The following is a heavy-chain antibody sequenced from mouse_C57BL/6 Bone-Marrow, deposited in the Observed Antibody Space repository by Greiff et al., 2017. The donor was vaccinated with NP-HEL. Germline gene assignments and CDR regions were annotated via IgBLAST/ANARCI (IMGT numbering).Heavy chain of an antibody. CDR3: ARDSNYEDWFAY. D-gene: IGHD2-5*01. J-gene: IGHJ3*01. CDR1: GYTFTDYY. CDR2: IFPGSGST. V-gene: IGHV1-75*01. Sequence: VQRVESGPELVKPGASVKISCKASGYTFTDYYINWVKQRPGQGLEWIGWIFPGSGSTYYNEKFKGKATLTVDKSSSTAYMLLSSLTSEDSAVYFCARDSNYEDWFAYWGQGTLVTVSA.